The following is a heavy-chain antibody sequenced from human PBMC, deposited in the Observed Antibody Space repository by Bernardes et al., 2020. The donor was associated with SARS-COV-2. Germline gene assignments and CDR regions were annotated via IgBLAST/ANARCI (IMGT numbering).Heavy chain of an antibody. Sequence: ASPKLSYKCSRYSFPSYWIGWVLPMPGKCLEWMGLIYPGDSDTRYSPSFQGQVTISADKSISTAYLQWSSLKASDTAMYYCASYDSSGYYFDDAFDIWGQGTMVTVSS. CDR1: RYSFPSYW. CDR3: ASYDSSGYYFDDAFDI. V-gene: IGHV5-51*01. CDR2: IYPGDSDT. J-gene: IGHJ3*02. D-gene: IGHD3-22*01.